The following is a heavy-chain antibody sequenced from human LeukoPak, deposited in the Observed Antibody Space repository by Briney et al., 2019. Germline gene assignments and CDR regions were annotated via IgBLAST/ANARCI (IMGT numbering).Heavy chain of an antibody. CDR1: GGSIGSTRYY. D-gene: IGHD6-13*01. V-gene: IGHV4-39*01. J-gene: IGHJ4*02. CDR3: ASLYSSSLVVDY. CDR2: ISYSGST. Sequence: SETLSLTCTVSGGSIGSTRYYWGWIRQPPGKGLEWIGSISYSGSTHYNPSLQSRVTISVDTSKNQFSLKVTSVTASDTAVYYCASLYSSSLVVDYWGQGTLVTASS.